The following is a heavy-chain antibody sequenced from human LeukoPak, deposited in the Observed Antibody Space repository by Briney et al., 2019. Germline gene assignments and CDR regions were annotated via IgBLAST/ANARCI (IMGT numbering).Heavy chain of an antibody. CDR3: ARAEVVSYYYDSSGYYHH. D-gene: IGHD3-22*01. CDR2: ISSSSTYI. V-gene: IGHV3-11*06. Sequence: GGSLRLSCTASGFGFSDSYMSWIRQAPGKGLEWVSYISSSSTYINYADSVKGRFTISRDNAKNSLYLQMNSLRAEATAVYYCARAEVVSYYYDSSGYYHHWGQGTLVTVSS. CDR1: GFGFSDSY. J-gene: IGHJ5*02.